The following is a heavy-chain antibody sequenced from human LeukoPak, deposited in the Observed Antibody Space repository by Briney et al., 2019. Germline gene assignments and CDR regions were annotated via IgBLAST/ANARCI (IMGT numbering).Heavy chain of an antibody. J-gene: IGHJ4*02. CDR2: INPNSGGT. Sequence: ASVKASCKASGYTFTGYYMHWVRQAPGQGLEWMGWINPNSGGTNYAQKFQGRVTMTRDTSISTAYMELSRLRSDDTAVYYCARVWYGGNSGSPFGYWGQGTLVTVSS. CDR3: ARVWYGGNSGSPFGY. D-gene: IGHD4-23*01. V-gene: IGHV1-2*02. CDR1: GYTFTGYY.